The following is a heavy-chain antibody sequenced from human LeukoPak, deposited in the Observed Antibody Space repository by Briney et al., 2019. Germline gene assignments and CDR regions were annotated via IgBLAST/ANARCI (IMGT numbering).Heavy chain of an antibody. CDR3: ARAGIDYYDSSGQVDY. Sequence: SETLSLTCTVSGGSISSGGYYWSWIRQHPGKGLEWIGYIYYSGSTYYNPSLKSRVTISVDTSKNQFSLKLSSVTAADTAVYYCARAGIDYYDSSGQVDYWGQGTLVTVSS. CDR1: GGSISSGGYY. CDR2: IYYSGST. D-gene: IGHD3-22*01. J-gene: IGHJ4*02. V-gene: IGHV4-31*03.